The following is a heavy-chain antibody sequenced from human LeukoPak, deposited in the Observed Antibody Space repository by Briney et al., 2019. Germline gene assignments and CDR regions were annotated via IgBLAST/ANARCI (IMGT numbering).Heavy chain of an antibody. J-gene: IGHJ2*01. Sequence: SETLSLTCTVSGGSISSYYWSWIRQPPGKGLEWIAYIFHSGSTNYNPSLKSRVTISVDTSKNQFSLNLSSVTAADTAMYYCARQYYDTSAYWTWYFDLWGRGTLVTVSS. V-gene: IGHV4-59*08. CDR3: ARQYYDTSAYWTWYFDL. D-gene: IGHD3-22*01. CDR1: GGSISSYY. CDR2: IFHSGST.